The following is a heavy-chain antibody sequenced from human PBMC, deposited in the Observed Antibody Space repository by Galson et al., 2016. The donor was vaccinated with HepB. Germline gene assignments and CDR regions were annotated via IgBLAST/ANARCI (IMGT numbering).Heavy chain of an antibody. D-gene: IGHD3-22*01. CDR2: ISYDGTNQ. Sequence: SLRLSCATSGFTFSSHAMHWVRQAPGKGLEWVAVISYDGTNQYYADSVKGRFSISRDDSKNTLYLQMHSVRVEDTAVYYCTRGGYYDSSGYLYFDYWGRGTLVTVSS. CDR3: TRGGYYDSSGYLYFDY. J-gene: IGHJ4*02. V-gene: IGHV3-30-3*01. CDR1: GFTFSSHA.